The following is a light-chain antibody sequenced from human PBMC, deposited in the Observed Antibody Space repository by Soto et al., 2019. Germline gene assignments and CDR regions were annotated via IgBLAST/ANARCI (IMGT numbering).Light chain of an antibody. V-gene: IGKV1-39*01. J-gene: IGKJ5*01. CDR2: GSS. CDR3: QQSFTAPIT. Sequence: DIQLTQSPSSLSSSVGDRVTITCRASQTVISYLNWYQQKPGQAPKLLIYGSSSLHYGVPSRFSGSGSGSAFTLTISSLQPEDSATYYCQQSFTAPITFGQGTRLEIK. CDR1: QTVISY.